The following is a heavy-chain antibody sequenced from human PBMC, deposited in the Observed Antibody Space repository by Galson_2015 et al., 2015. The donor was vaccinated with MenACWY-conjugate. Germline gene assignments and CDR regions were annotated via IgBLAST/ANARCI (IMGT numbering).Heavy chain of an antibody. CDR3: AIAIYDFWSGYSFDY. V-gene: IGHV5-51*01. CDR2: IYPPDSDT. D-gene: IGHD3-3*01. Sequence: QSGAEVKKPGESLKISCKGSEYSFTRFWIGWVRQMPGEGLEWMGIIYPPDSDTKYSPSFQGQVTMSADKSITTTYLQWSSLKASDTAMYYCAIAIYDFWSGYSFDYWGQGTQVTVSS. J-gene: IGHJ4*02. CDR1: EYSFTRFW.